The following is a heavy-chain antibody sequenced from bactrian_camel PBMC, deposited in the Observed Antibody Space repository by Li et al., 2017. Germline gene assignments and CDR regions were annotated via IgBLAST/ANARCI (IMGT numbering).Heavy chain of an antibody. CDR2: VDSNGVT. V-gene: IGHV3S53*01. CDR3: ASRSDLYGEYLH. D-gene: IGHD5*01. J-gene: IGHJ4*01. Sequence: VQLVESGGGSVQAGGSLTLSCTASESTYRSICMAWFHQAPGCQRGTVATVDSNGVTKVAGSVKGRFTISRDNAKNTAYLQMRTLKSEDTALYVCASRSDLYGEYLHWGQGTQVTVS. CDR1: ESTYRSIC.